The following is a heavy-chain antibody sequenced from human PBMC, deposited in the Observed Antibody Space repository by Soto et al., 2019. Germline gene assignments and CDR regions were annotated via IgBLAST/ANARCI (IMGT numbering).Heavy chain of an antibody. Sequence: PSETLSLTCTVSGGSISSYYWTWILQPPGKGLEWIGYVYYSGSTNYNPSLKSRVTISVDTSRNQFSLKLSSVTAADTAVYYCARLGYSSSCYSPNYYYYYLMDFRGKRSSDT. J-gene: IGHJ6*03. CDR1: GGSISSYY. CDR3: ARLGYSSSCYSPNYYYYYLMDF. D-gene: IGHD6-13*01. V-gene: IGHV4-59*08. CDR2: VYYSGST.